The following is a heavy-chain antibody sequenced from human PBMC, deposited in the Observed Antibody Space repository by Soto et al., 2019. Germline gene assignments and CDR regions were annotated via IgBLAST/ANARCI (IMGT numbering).Heavy chain of an antibody. V-gene: IGHV3-30-3*01. J-gene: IGHJ4*02. CDR1: GFTFSSYA. Sequence: GGSLRLSCAASGFTFSSYAMHWVRQAPGKGLEWVAVISYDGSNKYYADSVKGRFTISRDNSKNTLYLQMSSLRAEDTAVYYCARGPYSSSSFFDYWGQGTLVTVSS. CDR2: ISYDGSNK. CDR3: ARGPYSSSSFFDY. D-gene: IGHD6-6*01.